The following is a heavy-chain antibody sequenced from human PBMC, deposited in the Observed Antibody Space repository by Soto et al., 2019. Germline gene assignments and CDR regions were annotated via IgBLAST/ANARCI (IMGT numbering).Heavy chain of an antibody. D-gene: IGHD3-16*01. CDR2: INPNSGGT. V-gene: IGHV1-2*04. CDR1: GYTFTGYY. J-gene: IGHJ6*02. CDR3: ARFSRGRLRISSGYYYGMDV. Sequence: GASVKVSCKASGYTFTGYYMHWVRQAPGQGLEWMGWINPNSGGTNYAQKFQGWVTMTRDTSISTAYMELSRLRSDDTAVYYCARFSRGRLRISSGYYYGMDVWGQRSTDTGSS.